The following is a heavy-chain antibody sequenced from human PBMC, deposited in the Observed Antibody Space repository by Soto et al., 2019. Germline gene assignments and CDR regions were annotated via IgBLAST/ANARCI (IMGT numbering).Heavy chain of an antibody. CDR2: ISYDGSNK. Sequence: LRLSCAASGFTFSSYGMHWVRQAPGKGLEWVAVISYDGSNKYYADSVKGRFTISRDNSKNTLYLQMNSLRAEDTAVYYCAKEAGTSFFYYYYGMDVWG. D-gene: IGHD6-19*01. CDR3: AKEAGTSFFYYYYGMDV. CDR1: GFTFSSYG. J-gene: IGHJ6*01. V-gene: IGHV3-30*18.